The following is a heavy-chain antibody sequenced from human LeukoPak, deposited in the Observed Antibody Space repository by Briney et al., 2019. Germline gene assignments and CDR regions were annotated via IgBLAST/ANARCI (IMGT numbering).Heavy chain of an antibody. V-gene: IGHV3-23*01. D-gene: IGHD1-26*01. CDR2: IIDSGNSI. Sequence: GGSLRLSCSASGFIFSPYAMHWVRQAPGKGLEWVSTIIDSGNSIYYADSAEGRFTISRDNSKNTLYLQMNSLRAGDTAVYYCAKDPIFSGSYGVFDYWGLGTLVTVSS. CDR3: AKDPIFSGSYGVFDY. CDR1: GFIFSPYA. J-gene: IGHJ4*02.